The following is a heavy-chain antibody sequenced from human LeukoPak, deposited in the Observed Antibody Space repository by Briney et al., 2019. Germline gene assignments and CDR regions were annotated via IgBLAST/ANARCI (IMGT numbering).Heavy chain of an antibody. J-gene: IGHJ5*02. Sequence: ASVKVSCKASGYTFTDFALHWVRQAPGQGLEWMGGIIPIFGTANYAQKFQGRVTITADESTSTAYMELSSLRSEDTAVYYCARVGIAAAGTFDWFDPWGQGTLVSVSS. CDR2: IIPIFGTA. D-gene: IGHD6-13*01. CDR1: GYTFTDFA. CDR3: ARVGIAAAGTFDWFDP. V-gene: IGHV1-69*13.